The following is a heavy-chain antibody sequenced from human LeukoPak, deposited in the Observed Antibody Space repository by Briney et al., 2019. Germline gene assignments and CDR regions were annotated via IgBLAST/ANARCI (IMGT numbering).Heavy chain of an antibody. Sequence: SVKVSCKASGGTFSSYAISWVRQAPGQGLEWMGGIIPIFGTANYAQKFQGRVTITTDESTSTAYMELSSLRSEVTAVYYCASGSYYIHYYYYMDVWGKGTTVTVSS. V-gene: IGHV1-69*05. J-gene: IGHJ6*03. D-gene: IGHD1-26*01. CDR3: ASGSYYIHYYYYMDV. CDR1: GGTFSSYA. CDR2: IIPIFGTA.